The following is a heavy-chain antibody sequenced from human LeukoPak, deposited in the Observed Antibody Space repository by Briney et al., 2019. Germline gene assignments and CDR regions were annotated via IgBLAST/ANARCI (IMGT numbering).Heavy chain of an antibody. D-gene: IGHD2-21*01. CDR3: ARVGEFPLYYFDY. CDR2: IIPIFGTA. V-gene: IGHV1-69*13. J-gene: IGHJ4*02. CDR1: GGTFSSYA. Sequence: ASVKVSCKASGGTFSSYAISWVRQAHGQGPEWMGGIIPIFGTANYAQKFQGRVTITADESTSTAYMELSSLRSEDTAVYYCARVGEFPLYYFDYWGQGTLVTVSS.